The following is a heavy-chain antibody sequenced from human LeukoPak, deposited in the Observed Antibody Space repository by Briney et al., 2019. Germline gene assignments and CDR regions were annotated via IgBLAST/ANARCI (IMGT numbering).Heavy chain of an antibody. CDR3: ARVSGRCSGGSCYEFDS. V-gene: IGHV4/OR15-8*02. Sequence: PSETLSLTCAVSGASIDSHSWWSWVRQPPGKGLEWIAYIYDSGNTYYSPSLKSRIIMSVDKSRNQFSLKLSSVTAADTAVYYCARVSGRCSGGSCYEFDSWGQGTLVTVSS. CDR2: IYDSGNT. D-gene: IGHD2-15*01. J-gene: IGHJ4*02. CDR1: GASIDSHSW.